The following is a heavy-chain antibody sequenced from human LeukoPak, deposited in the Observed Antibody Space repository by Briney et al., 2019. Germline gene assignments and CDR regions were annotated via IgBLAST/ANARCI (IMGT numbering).Heavy chain of an antibody. Sequence: PGGSLRLSCAASGFTFSSYSMNWVRQAPGKGLEWVSSISSSSSYIYYADSVKGRFTISRDNAKNSLYLQMNSLRAKDTAVYFCARRSGVAVAGAFDYWGQGTLVTVSS. J-gene: IGHJ4*02. CDR3: ARRSGVAVAGAFDY. CDR2: ISSSSSYI. V-gene: IGHV3-21*04. CDR1: GFTFSSYS. D-gene: IGHD6-19*01.